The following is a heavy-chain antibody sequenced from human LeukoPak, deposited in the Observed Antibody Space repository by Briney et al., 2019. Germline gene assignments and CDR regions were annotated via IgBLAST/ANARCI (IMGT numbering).Heavy chain of an antibody. V-gene: IGHV3-53*01. CDR2: IHSGGNT. D-gene: IGHD2-2*01. Sequence: GGSLRLSCAASGFTVSSSYMSWVRQSPGKGLEWVSVIHSGGNTYYADSVKGRFTISRDNSKNTLYLQMNSLRAEDTAVYYCAKNGADVVVPAAMGYYYYYMDVWGKGTTVTVSS. CDR3: AKNGADVVVPAAMGYYYYYMDV. CDR1: GFTVSSSY. J-gene: IGHJ6*03.